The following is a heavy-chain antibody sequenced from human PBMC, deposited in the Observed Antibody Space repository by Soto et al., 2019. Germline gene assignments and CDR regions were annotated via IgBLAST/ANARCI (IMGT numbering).Heavy chain of an antibody. CDR3: ARCGYYDTIGSRNYHYYGMNV. Sequence: QVQLVQSGAEVKKPGASVKVSCKASGYTFTSYGINWVRQAPGQGLEWLGWISAYDGYTTYAQILQGRVFMTTDTSPKTAYMGLRSLRFDDTAIYFCARCGYYDTIGSRNYHYYGMNVWGQGTTVTVSS. CDR1: GYTFTSYG. V-gene: IGHV1-18*01. D-gene: IGHD3-9*01. J-gene: IGHJ6*02. CDR2: ISAYDGYT.